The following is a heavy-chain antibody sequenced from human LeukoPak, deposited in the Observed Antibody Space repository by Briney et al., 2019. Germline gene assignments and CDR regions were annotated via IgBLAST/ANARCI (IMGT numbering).Heavy chain of an antibody. Sequence: GGSLRLSCAASGFTFSSYEMNWVRQAPGKGLEWVSYISSGGSTIYYADSVKGRFTISRDNAKNSLYLQMNSLRAEDTAVYYCASNTYSSSWYSPYYYYGMDVWGQGTTVTVSS. CDR3: ASNTYSSSWYSPYYYYGMDV. CDR1: GFTFSSYE. CDR2: ISSGGSTI. V-gene: IGHV3-48*03. J-gene: IGHJ6*02. D-gene: IGHD6-13*01.